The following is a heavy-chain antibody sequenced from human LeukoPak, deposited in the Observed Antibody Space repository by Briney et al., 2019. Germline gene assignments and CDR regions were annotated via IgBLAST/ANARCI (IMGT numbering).Heavy chain of an antibody. Sequence: GGSLRLSCTASGFTFSNYWMHWVRQAPGKGLMWVSRIKSDGTSTTYADSVKGRFTISRDSAKNTLFLQMTGLRVEDTAMYYCTRPDWATGSYDEFWGQGTRVTVSS. CDR3: TRPDWATGSYDEF. CDR1: GFTFSNYW. D-gene: IGHD1-26*01. CDR2: IKSDGTST. V-gene: IGHV3-74*03. J-gene: IGHJ4*02.